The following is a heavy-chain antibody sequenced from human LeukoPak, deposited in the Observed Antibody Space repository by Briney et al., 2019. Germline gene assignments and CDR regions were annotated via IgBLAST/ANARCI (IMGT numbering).Heavy chain of an antibody. V-gene: IGHV1-2*02. D-gene: IGHD3-22*01. CDR3: TRDRYDYDSSGSYYYNFGLDV. CDR1: GYTFIDYY. CDR2: INPNSGGT. J-gene: IGHJ6*02. Sequence: ASVKVSCKASGYTFIDYYMHWVRQAPGQGLEWMGWINPNSGGTNYAQKFQDRVTMTRDTSISTAYMELSRLRSDDTAVYYCTRDRYDYDSSGSYYYNFGLDVWGQGTTVTVSS.